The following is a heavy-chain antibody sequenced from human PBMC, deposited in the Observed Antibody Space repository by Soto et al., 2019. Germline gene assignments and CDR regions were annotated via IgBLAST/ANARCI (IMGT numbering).Heavy chain of an antibody. Sequence: ASVKVSCKVSGYTLTELSMHWVRQAPGKGLEWMGGFDPEDGETIYAQKFQGRVTMTEDTSTDTAYMELSSLRSEDTAVYYCAREWDNKSEHSSGWYDDFWGQGTLVTVSS. CDR2: FDPEDGET. CDR3: AREWDNKSEHSSGWYDDF. CDR1: GYTLTELS. J-gene: IGHJ4*02. V-gene: IGHV1-24*01. D-gene: IGHD6-19*01.